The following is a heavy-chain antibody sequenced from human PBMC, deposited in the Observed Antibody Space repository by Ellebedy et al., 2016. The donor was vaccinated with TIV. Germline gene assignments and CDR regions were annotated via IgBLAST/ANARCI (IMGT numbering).Heavy chain of an antibody. J-gene: IGHJ4*02. CDR3: ARDLDDCPSGVCYKTFEY. CDR2: INADIGNT. V-gene: IGHV1-3*01. D-gene: IGHD2-8*01. Sequence: AASVKVSCKASGYTFTSYAIHWVRQAPGQSLEWMGWINADIGNTKYSQKFQGRVTITRDTTANTAYLELSSLRSEDTAVYYCARDLDDCPSGVCYKTFEYWGQGTLVTVSS. CDR1: GYTFTSYA.